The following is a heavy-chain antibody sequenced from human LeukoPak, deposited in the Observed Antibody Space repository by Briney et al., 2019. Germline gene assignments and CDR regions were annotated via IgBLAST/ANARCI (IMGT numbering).Heavy chain of an antibody. CDR2: ISYDSDNK. V-gene: IGHV3-30-3*01. J-gene: IGHJ4*02. CDR3: ARDSSDANIDY. Sequence: GGSLRLSCAASRFMFYSHAMHWVRQAPGKGLEWVAVISYDSDNKYYADSVKGRFTISRDNSKNTLYLQMNSLRPADTGVCYCARDSSDANIDYWGQGTLVTVSS. CDR1: RFMFYSHA. D-gene: IGHD1/OR15-1a*01.